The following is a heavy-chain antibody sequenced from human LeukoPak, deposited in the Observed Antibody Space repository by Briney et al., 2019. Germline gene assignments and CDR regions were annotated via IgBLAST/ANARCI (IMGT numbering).Heavy chain of an antibody. V-gene: IGHV3-20*04. CDR2: INWNGGST. D-gene: IGHD3-10*01. CDR1: GFTFDDYG. J-gene: IGHJ4*02. CDR3: AKERSVWYGSGRHFDY. Sequence: GGSLRLSCAASGFTFDDYGMSWVRQAPGKGLEWVSGINWNGGSTGYADSVKGRFTISRDNSKNTLYLQMNSLRAEDTAVYYCAKERSVWYGSGRHFDYWGQGTLVTVSS.